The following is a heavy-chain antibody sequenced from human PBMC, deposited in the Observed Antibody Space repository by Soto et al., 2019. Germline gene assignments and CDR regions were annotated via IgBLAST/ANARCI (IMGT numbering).Heavy chain of an antibody. CDR1: GFTFRHYY. Sequence: AAVKVSCKASGFTFRHYYMHWVRQAPGRGLEWMGVVDPSGGSTTYAQTFHGRLTMPRDTSTSTVYMELTNLRSEDTGLYFCAGGNFRYWGQGTLVTVSS. J-gene: IGHJ4*02. V-gene: IGHV1-46*01. CDR3: AGGNFRY. CDR2: VDPSGGST.